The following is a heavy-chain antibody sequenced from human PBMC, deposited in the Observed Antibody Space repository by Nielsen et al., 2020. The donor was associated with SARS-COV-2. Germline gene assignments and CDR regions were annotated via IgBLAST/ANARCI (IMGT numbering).Heavy chain of an antibody. CDR2: IWYDGSDK. J-gene: IGHJ4*02. CDR1: GFIFSRIG. V-gene: IGHV3-33*01. D-gene: IGHD3-3*01. Sequence: GGSLRLSCAASGFIFSRIGMHWVRQAPGKGLEWVALIWYDGSDKNYADSVKGQFTISRDNAKNSLYLHMNSLRVEDTAVYYCVRDSSIVIWSGYPVDWGQGTLVTVSS. CDR3: VRDSSIVIWSGYPVD.